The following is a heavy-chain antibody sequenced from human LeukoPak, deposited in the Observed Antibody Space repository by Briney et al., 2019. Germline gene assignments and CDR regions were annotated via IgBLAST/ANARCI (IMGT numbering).Heavy chain of an antibody. D-gene: IGHD3-22*01. CDR2: NSGSGGST. Sequence: GGSLRLSCAASGFTFNTYAMSWVRQAPGKGLEWVSSNSGSGGSTYYADSVEGRFTISGDNAKNSLYLQMNSLRAEDTAVYYCARDDNYYDSSGPTGYWGQGTLVTVSS. J-gene: IGHJ4*02. CDR3: ARDDNYYDSSGPTGY. CDR1: GFTFNTYA. V-gene: IGHV3-23*01.